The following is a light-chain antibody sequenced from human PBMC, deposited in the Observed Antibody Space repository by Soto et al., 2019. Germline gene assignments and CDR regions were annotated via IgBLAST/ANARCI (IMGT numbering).Light chain of an antibody. CDR3: QQYGSSGT. CDR1: QSVSIY. CDR2: GAS. Sequence: EIVLTQSPATLSLSPGERATLSCRASQSVSIYLAWYQQKPGQAPRLLIYGASNRATGIPDRFSGSGSGTDFTLTISRLEPEDFAVYYCQQYGSSGTFGQGTKVEIK. V-gene: IGKV3-20*01. J-gene: IGKJ1*01.